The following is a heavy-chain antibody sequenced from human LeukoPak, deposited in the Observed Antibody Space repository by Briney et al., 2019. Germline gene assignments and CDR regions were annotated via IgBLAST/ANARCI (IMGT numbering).Heavy chain of an antibody. J-gene: IGHJ3*02. Sequence: GGSLTLSCAASGFTFNTYGMHWVRQAPGKGLEWVAVISYDGSNSYFADSVKGRFSISRDNAKNTLYLQMNSLRAEDTAVYYCARGGSPPEALGDAFGIWGRGTMVTVSS. CDR1: GFTFNTYG. CDR3: ARGGSPPEALGDAFGI. D-gene: IGHD1-26*01. CDR2: ISYDGSNS. V-gene: IGHV3-30*03.